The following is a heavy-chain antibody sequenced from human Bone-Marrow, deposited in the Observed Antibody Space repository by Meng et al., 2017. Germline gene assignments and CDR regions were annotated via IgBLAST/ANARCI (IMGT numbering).Heavy chain of an antibody. V-gene: IGHV4-34*01. D-gene: IGHD4-11*01. CDR1: GFTFSSYA. CDR2: INHSGST. Sequence: ESLKISCAASGFTFSSYAMHWVRQAPGKGLEWIGEINHSGSTNYNPSLESRATISVDTSQNNLSLKLSSVTAADSAVYYGARGPTTMAHDFDYWGQGTLVTVSS. CDR3: ARGPTTMAHDFDY. J-gene: IGHJ4*02.